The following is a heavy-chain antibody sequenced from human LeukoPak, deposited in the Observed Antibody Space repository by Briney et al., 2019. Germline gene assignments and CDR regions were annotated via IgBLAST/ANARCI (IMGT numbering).Heavy chain of an antibody. V-gene: IGHV3-23*01. CDR1: GFTFSSYA. Sequence: GGSLRLSCAASGFTFSSYAMSWVRQAPGKGLEWVSVISNSGGSTFYADSVKGRFTISRDNSKNTLYLQMNSLRAEDTAVYYCAKRASGSGTSLYYFDYWGQGTLVTVSP. J-gene: IGHJ4*02. CDR2: ISNSGGST. CDR3: AKRASGSGTSLYYFDY. D-gene: IGHD3-10*01.